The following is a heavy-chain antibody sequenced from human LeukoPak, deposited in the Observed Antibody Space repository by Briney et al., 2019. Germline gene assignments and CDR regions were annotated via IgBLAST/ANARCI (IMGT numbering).Heavy chain of an antibody. J-gene: IGHJ4*02. V-gene: IGHV3-21*01. CDR2: ISSSSSYI. Sequence: GGSLRLSCAASGFTFSSYSMNWVRQAPGKGLEWVSSISSSSSYIYYADSVKGRFTISRDNAKNSLYLQMNSLRAEDTAVYYCARERGSRERPPDYWGQGTLVTVSS. CDR1: GFTFSSYS. D-gene: IGHD2-15*01. CDR3: ARERGSRERPPDY.